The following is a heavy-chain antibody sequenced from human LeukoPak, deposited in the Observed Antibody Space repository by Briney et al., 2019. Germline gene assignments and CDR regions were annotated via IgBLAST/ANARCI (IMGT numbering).Heavy chain of an antibody. D-gene: IGHD3-10*01. CDR1: GFTFSSYS. CDR2: ISSSSSYI. J-gene: IGHJ4*02. CDR3: ARMGPGVGSYFDY. V-gene: IGHV3-21*01. Sequence: GGSLRLSCAASGFTFSSYSMNWVRQAPGKGLEWVSSISSSSSYIYYADSVKGRFTISRDNAENSLYLQMTSLRAEDTAVYYCARMGPGVGSYFDYWGQGTLVTVSS.